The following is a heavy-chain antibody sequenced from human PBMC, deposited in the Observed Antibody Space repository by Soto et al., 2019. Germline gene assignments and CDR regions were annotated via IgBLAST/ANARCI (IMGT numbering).Heavy chain of an antibody. Sequence: EVQLLESGGGLVQPGGSLRLSCAASRFTFGTYAMNWVRQAPGKGLEWVSGITGSGGSTYYADSVKGRFTISRDNSKNTLYLQMNSLRADDTAVYYCAKDRSVDTSDWLDPWGQGTLVTVSS. D-gene: IGHD5-18*01. CDR2: ITGSGGST. CDR3: AKDRSVDTSDWLDP. CDR1: RFTFGTYA. V-gene: IGHV3-23*01. J-gene: IGHJ5*02.